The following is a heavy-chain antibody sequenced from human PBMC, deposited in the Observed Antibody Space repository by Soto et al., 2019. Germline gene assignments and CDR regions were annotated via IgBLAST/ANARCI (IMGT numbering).Heavy chain of an antibody. Sequence: ASVKVSCKASGGTFSSYAISWVRQAPGQGLEWMGGIIPIFGTANYAQKFQGRVTITADESTSTAYMELSSLRSEDTAVYYCARDFSDDSRGYYHGNWGQGTLVTVYS. CDR1: GGTFSSYA. V-gene: IGHV1-69*13. D-gene: IGHD3-22*01. J-gene: IGHJ4*02. CDR3: ARDFSDDSRGYYHGN. CDR2: IIPIFGTA.